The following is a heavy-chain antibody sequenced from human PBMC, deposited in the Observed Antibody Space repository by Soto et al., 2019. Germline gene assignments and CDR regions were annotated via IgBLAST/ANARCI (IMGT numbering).Heavy chain of an antibody. CDR2: IIPMYDSA. CDR1: GGTFKTYT. J-gene: IGHJ4*02. Sequence: QVQLVPSGAELKKPGSSVNVSCAASGGTFKTYTINWVRQAPGQGLEWIGQIIPMYDSANYAQRFQGRVTISADKSTNIAYMELSGLRSEDTALYYCATWRTYSGSYCFDYWGQGTLVSVSS. CDR3: ATWRTYSGSYCFDY. D-gene: IGHD1-26*01. V-gene: IGHV1-69*06.